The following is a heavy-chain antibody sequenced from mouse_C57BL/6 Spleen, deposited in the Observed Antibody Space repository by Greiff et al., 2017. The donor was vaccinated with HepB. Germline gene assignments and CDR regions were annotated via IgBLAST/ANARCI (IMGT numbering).Heavy chain of an antibody. CDR2: INPNNGGT. V-gene: IGHV1-26*01. CDR3: AREAFYYGSSSGYFDV. CDR1: GYTFTDYY. J-gene: IGHJ1*03. D-gene: IGHD1-1*01. Sequence: EVQLQQSGPELVKPGASVKISCKASGYTFTDYYMNWVKQSHGKSLEWIGDINPNNGGTSYNQKFKGKATLTVDKSSSTAYMELRSLTSEDSAVYYCAREAFYYGSSSGYFDVWGTGTTVTVSS.